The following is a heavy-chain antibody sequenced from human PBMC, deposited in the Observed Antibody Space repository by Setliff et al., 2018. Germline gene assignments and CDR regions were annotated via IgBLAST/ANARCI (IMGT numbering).Heavy chain of an antibody. Sequence: SETLSLTCTVSGDSISSYYWSWIRQPAGKGLEWIGRIYTIGSPNYNPSLKSRVNMSVDTSNNQFVLNLKAVTAADTAVYYCARDRTAYTYGLDVWGQGTTVTVSS. CDR1: GDSISSYY. D-gene: IGHD3-16*01. CDR3: ARDRTAYTYGLDV. CDR2: IYTIGSP. V-gene: IGHV4-4*07. J-gene: IGHJ6*02.